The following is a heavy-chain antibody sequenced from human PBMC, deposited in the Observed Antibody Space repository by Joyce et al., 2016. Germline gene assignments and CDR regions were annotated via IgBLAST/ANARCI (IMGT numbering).Heavy chain of an antibody. V-gene: IGHV4-31*03. CDR1: GGSISSGDYY. D-gene: IGHD3-9*01. Sequence: QVQLQESGPGLVKPSQTLSLTCTVSGGSISSGDYYWTWIRQYPGKGLEWIGYIYYSWRTYYNPSLESRVTISIATSKNQFSLKLTSVTAADTAVYYCARDPFRYSILTGYYNDAFDIWGRGTMVTVSS. CDR2: IYYSWRT. J-gene: IGHJ3*02. CDR3: ARDPFRYSILTGYYNDAFDI.